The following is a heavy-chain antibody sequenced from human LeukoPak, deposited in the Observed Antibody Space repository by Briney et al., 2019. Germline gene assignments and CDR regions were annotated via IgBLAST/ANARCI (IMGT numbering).Heavy chain of an antibody. CDR3: ARKETGNYYLDY. CDR1: GYTFTDYF. Sequence: ASVKVSCKASGYTFTDYFMHWVRQAPGQGVEWMGRINPKGGGTIYAQKFQGRVTMTRDTSISTVYMELSRLRSDDTAVYYCARKETGNYYLDYWGQGTQVTVSS. V-gene: IGHV1-2*06. CDR2: INPKGGGT. J-gene: IGHJ4*02. D-gene: IGHD3-9*01.